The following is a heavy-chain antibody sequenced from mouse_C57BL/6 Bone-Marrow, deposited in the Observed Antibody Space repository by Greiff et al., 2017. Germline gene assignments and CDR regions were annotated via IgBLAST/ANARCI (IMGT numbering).Heavy chain of an antibody. CDR2: IDPANGNT. J-gene: IGHJ1*03. D-gene: IGHD1-1*01. V-gene: IGHV14-3*01. Sequence: EVKLVESVAELVRPGASVKLSCTASGFNIKNTYMHWVKQRPEQGLEWIGRIDPANGNTKYAPKFQGKATITADTSSNTAYLQLSSLTSEDTAIYYCARSFYYYGSSHWYFDVWGTGTTVTVSS. CDR1: GFNIKNTY. CDR3: ARSFYYYGSSHWYFDV.